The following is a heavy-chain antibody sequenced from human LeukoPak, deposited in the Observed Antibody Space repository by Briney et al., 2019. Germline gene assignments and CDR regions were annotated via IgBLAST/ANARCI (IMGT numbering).Heavy chain of an antibody. CDR2: IIPILGIA. CDR3: ARDQLYGGQPRGFDY. D-gene: IGHD4-23*01. J-gene: IGHJ4*02. V-gene: IGHV1-69*04. CDR1: GGTFSSYA. Sequence: SVKVSCKASGGTFSSYAISWVRQAPGQGLEWMGRIIPILGIANYAQKFQGRVTITADESTSTAYMELSSLRSEDTAVYYCARDQLYGGQPRGFDYWGQGTLVTVSS.